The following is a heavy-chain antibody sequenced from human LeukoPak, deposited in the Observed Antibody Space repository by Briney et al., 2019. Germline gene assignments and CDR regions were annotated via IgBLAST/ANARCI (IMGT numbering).Heavy chain of an antibody. CDR3: ARVRAGCLGDSSGPNWFGP. D-gene: IGHD3-22*01. CDR2: INTKSSGT. J-gene: IGHJ5*02. V-gene: IGHV1-2*01. Sequence: ASVKLSCKVSGYTLTGYYMHWVRQAPGQGLEWMGWINTKSSGTNHTQTIQGRPTPPRHTSARTAYMELSWLRSDDTVGYYRARVRAGCLGDSSGPNWFGPWGQGTLVTVSS. CDR1: GYTLTGYY.